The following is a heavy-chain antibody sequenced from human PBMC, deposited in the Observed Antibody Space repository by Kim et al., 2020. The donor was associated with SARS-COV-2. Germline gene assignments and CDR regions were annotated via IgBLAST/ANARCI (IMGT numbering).Heavy chain of an antibody. D-gene: IGHD6-19*01. V-gene: IGHV1-2*02. CDR1: GYTFTGYY. Sequence: SVKVSCKASGYTFTGYYMHWVRQAPGQGLEWMGWINPNSGGTNYAQKFQGRVTMTRDTSISTAYMELSRLRSDDTAVYYCARDPPSPKATISSSGWFDNYWGQGTLVTVSS. CDR2: INPNSGGT. CDR3: ARDPPSPKATISSSGWFDNY. J-gene: IGHJ4*02.